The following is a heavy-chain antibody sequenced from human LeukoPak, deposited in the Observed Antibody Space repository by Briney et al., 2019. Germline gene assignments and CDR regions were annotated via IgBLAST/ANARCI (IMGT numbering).Heavy chain of an antibody. CDR1: GGSISSGGYS. J-gene: IGHJ4*02. D-gene: IGHD1-7*01. Sequence: PSETLSLTCAVSGGSISSGGYSWRWIRQPPGKGLEWIGYIYHSGSTYYNPSLKSRVTISVDRSKNQFSLKLSSVTAADTAVYYCARASWNYSLDYWGQGTLVTVSS. CDR2: IYHSGST. V-gene: IGHV4-30-2*01. CDR3: ARASWNYSLDY.